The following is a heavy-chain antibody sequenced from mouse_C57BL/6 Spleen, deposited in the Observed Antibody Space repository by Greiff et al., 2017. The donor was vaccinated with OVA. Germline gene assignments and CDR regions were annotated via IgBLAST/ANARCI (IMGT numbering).Heavy chain of an antibody. D-gene: IGHD1-1*01. J-gene: IGHJ4*01. CDR1: GYTFTDYY. CDR3: ARSPVVAYYYAMDY. CDR2: INPNNGGT. Sequence: EVQLQQSGPELVKPGASVKISCKASGYTFTDYYMNWVKQSHGKSLEWIGDINPNNGGTSYNQKFKGKATLTVDKSSSTAYMELRSLTSEDSSFYYCARSPVVAYYYAMDYWGQGPSVTVSS. V-gene: IGHV1-26*01.